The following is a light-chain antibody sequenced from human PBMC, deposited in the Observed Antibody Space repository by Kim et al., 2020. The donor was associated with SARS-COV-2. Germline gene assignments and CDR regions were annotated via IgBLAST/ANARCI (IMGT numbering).Light chain of an antibody. Sequence: QSVLTQPPSGSGTPGQRVTISCSGSTSNIGSNSVSWYQQLPGTAPKVLLFSNDQRPSGVTDRFSGSKSGTSASLAISGLRSEDEADYYCATWDDSLSGPVFGGGTQLTVL. CDR1: TSNIGSNS. V-gene: IGLV1-47*02. CDR3: ATWDDSLSGPV. CDR2: SND. J-gene: IGLJ3*02.